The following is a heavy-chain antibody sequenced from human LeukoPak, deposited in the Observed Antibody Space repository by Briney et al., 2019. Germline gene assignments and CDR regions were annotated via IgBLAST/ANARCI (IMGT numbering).Heavy chain of an antibody. D-gene: IGHD3-3*02. CDR3: ARRFAAQLAFVDV. V-gene: IGHV3-64*02. CDR2: ISYNGGST. CDR1: GFTFTNYA. Sequence: GGSLKLSCAASGFTFTNYAMHWVRQTPGRGLEYVSAISYNGGSTYYADSVKGRFTISRDNSKNTLYLQMGSLIPEDMGVYYCARRFAAQLAFVDVWGKGTTVTISS. J-gene: IGHJ6*04.